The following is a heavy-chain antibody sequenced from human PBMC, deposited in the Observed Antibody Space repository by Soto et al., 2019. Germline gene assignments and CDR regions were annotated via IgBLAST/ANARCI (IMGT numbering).Heavy chain of an antibody. J-gene: IGHJ5*02. Sequence: ASVKVSSKASGYTFTSYGISWVRHAPRQGLEWMGWISAYNGNTNYAQKLQGRVTMTTDTSTSTAYMELRSLRSDDTAVYYCARDSGYCSITSCYWWFDPWGQGTLVTVSS. CDR3: ARDSGYCSITSCYWWFDP. V-gene: IGHV1-18*04. CDR2: ISAYNGNT. CDR1: GYTFTSYG. D-gene: IGHD2-2*01.